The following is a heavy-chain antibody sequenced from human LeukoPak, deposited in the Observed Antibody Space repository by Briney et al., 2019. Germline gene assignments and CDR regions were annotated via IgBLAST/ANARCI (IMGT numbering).Heavy chain of an antibody. J-gene: IGHJ6*02. CDR3: ARAGAGDRPYYYYGMDV. D-gene: IGHD7-27*01. Sequence: GESLKISCKGSGYSFTSYWIGWVRQMPGKGLEWMGIIYPGDSDTRYSPSFQDQVTISADKPISTAYLQWSSLKASDTAMYYCARAGAGDRPYYYYGMDVWGQGTTVTVSS. V-gene: IGHV5-51*04. CDR1: GYSFTSYW. CDR2: IYPGDSDT.